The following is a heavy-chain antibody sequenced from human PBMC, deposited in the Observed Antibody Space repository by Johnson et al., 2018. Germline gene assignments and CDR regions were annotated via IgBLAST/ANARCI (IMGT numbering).Heavy chain of an antibody. CDR1: GFTFSYYA. V-gene: IGHV3-23*04. CDR2: ISGSGGST. Sequence: VQLVESGGGLVQPGGSLSLSCAASGFTFSYYAMSWVRQTPGKGLEWVSTISGSGGSTYYADSVKGRFTISRDNSKNTLYLQMNSLRAEDTAVYYCAKDWEIAAVGTGGYFHHWGQGTLVTVSA. D-gene: IGHD6-13*01. CDR3: AKDWEIAAVGTGGYFHH. J-gene: IGHJ1*01.